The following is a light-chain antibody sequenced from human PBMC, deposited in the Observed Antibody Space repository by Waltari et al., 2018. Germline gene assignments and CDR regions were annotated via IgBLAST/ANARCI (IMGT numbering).Light chain of an antibody. Sequence: DVVMTQSPLSLPVTLGQPASISCRSRQSLLHSDGNTFLTWFQHRPGQSPRRLIYKVSNRDFGVPDRFSGSGSGTDFTLKISRVEAEDVGVYYCMQGTHWPPITFGQGTRLEIK. J-gene: IGKJ5*01. CDR2: KVS. CDR3: MQGTHWPPIT. V-gene: IGKV2-30*02. CDR1: QSLLHSDGNTF.